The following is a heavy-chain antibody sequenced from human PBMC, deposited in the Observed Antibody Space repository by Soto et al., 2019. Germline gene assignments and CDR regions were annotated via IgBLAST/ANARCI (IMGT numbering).Heavy chain of an antibody. J-gene: IGHJ4*02. CDR3: AKDRFGIVGPVDY. D-gene: IGHD1-26*01. V-gene: IGHV3-23*01. Sequence: GGSLRLSCAASGLIFSDYAMSWVRQAPGKGLECVACISGSGDKTFYADSVKGRFTISRDNSKNTVSLHMNSLRVDDTAVYFCAKDRFGIVGPVDYWGPGTLVTVSS. CDR1: GLIFSDYA. CDR2: ISGSGDKT.